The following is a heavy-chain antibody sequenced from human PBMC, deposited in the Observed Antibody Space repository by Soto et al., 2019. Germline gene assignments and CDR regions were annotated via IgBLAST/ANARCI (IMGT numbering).Heavy chain of an antibody. J-gene: IGHJ6*02. V-gene: IGHV3-48*03. CDR2: ISSSGSTI. D-gene: IGHD2-21*01. Sequence: PGGSLRLSCAASGFTFSSYEMDWVRQAPGKGLQWVSYISSSGSTIYYADSVKGRFTISRDNAKNSLYLQMNSLRAEDTAVYCCVSQGVNNHYGMDVWGQGTTVTVSS. CDR1: GFTFSSYE. CDR3: VSQGVNNHYGMDV.